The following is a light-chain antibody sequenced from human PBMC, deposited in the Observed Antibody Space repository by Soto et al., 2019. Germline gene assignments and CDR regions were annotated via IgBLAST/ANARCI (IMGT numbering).Light chain of an antibody. Sequence: DIVMTQSQDSLAVSLGERATINCKSSQSVLYSSNNKNYLAWYQQKPGQPPKLLIYWASTRESWVPDRFSGSGSGTEFTLTISSLQAEDVAVYYCQQYYSTPPTFGQGTKLEIK. CDR1: QSVLYSSNNKNY. CDR2: WAS. CDR3: QQYYSTPPT. J-gene: IGKJ2*01. V-gene: IGKV4-1*01.